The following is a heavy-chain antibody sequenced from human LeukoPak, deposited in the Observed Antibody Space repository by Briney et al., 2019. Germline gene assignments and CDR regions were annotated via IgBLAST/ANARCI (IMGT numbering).Heavy chain of an antibody. CDR2: IYTSGST. CDR3: ARHLYESRGQASFDY. Sequence: SETLSLTCTVSGGSISSYYWSWIRQPAGKGLEWIGRIYTSGSTNYNPSLKSRVTMSVDTSKNQFSLKLSSVTASDTAMYYCARHLYESRGQASFDYWGQGTLVTVSS. D-gene: IGHD3-22*01. J-gene: IGHJ4*02. V-gene: IGHV4-4*07. CDR1: GGSISSYY.